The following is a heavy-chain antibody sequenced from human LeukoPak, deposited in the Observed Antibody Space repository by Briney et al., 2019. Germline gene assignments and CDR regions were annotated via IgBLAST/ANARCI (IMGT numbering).Heavy chain of an antibody. V-gene: IGHV4-59*08. CDR3: ARHVEQWLTPFDY. CDR1: GGSISSYY. D-gene: IGHD6-19*01. J-gene: IGHJ4*02. CDR2: IYYSGRT. Sequence: SETLSLTCTVSGGSISSYYWSWIRQSPGKGLEWIGYIYYSGRTNYNPSLKSRVTISVDTSKNQFSLKLSSVTAADMAVYYCARHVEQWLTPFDYWGQGTLVTVSS.